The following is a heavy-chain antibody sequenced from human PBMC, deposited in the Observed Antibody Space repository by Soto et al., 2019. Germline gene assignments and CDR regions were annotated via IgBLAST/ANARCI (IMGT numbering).Heavy chain of an antibody. D-gene: IGHD6-13*01. CDR1: GFTFSSYW. CDR2: IKQDGSEK. Sequence: HPGGSLRLSCAASGFTFSSYWMSWVRQAPGKGLEWVANIKQDGSEKYYVDSVKGRFTISRDNAKNSLYLQMNSLRAEDTAVYYCARVGFGPTYPGLQPGIAAAGFDYWGQGTLVTVSS. J-gene: IGHJ4*02. V-gene: IGHV3-7*01. CDR3: ARVGFGPTYPGLQPGIAAAGFDY.